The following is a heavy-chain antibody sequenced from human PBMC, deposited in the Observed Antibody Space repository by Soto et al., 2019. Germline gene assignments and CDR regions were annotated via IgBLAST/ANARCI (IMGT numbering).Heavy chain of an antibody. CDR2: MNPNSANT. V-gene: IGHV1-8*01. Sequence: ASVKVSCKASGYTFTSYDINWVRQATGQGLEWMGWMNPNSANTGYAQKFQGRATMTRNTSISTAYMELSSLRSEDTAVYYCARDPYNVLMGNAPNRYGMDVWGQGTTVTVSS. D-gene: IGHD2-8*01. J-gene: IGHJ6*02. CDR3: ARDPYNVLMGNAPNRYGMDV. CDR1: GYTFTSYD.